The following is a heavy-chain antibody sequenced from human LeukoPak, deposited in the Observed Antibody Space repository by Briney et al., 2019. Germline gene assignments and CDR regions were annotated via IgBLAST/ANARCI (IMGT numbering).Heavy chain of an antibody. CDR2: IYYSGST. D-gene: IGHD6-13*01. CDR3: ARDGYSSSWQYYYYYMDV. J-gene: IGHJ6*03. CDR1: GGSISSSSYY. V-gene: IGHV4-39*07. Sequence: SETLSLTCTVSGGSISSSSYYWGWIRQPPGKGLEWIGSIYYSGSTYYNPSLKSRVTISVDTSKNQLSLKLSSVTAADTAVYYCARDGYSSSWQYYYYYMDVWGKGTTVTVSS.